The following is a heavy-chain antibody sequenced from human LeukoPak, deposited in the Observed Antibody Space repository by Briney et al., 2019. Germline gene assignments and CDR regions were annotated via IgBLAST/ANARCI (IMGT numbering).Heavy chain of an antibody. CDR3: ARDSSSWYGGHFDY. CDR2: ISAYNGNT. J-gene: IGHJ4*02. V-gene: IGHV1-18*01. Sequence: ASVKVSCKASGYTFTSYGISWVRQAPGQGLEWMGWISAYNGNTNYAQKLQGRVTMTTDTSTSTAYMELRSLRSDDTAVCYCARDSSSWYGGHFDYWGQGTLVTVSS. D-gene: IGHD6-13*01. CDR1: GYTFTSYG.